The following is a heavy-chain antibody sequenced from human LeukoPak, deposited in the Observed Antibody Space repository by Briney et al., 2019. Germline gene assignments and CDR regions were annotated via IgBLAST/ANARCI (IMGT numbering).Heavy chain of an antibody. CDR2: INSDGSST. D-gene: IGHD6-19*01. Sequence: GGSLRLSCAASGFTFSNYWMHWVRQAPGKGLVWVSRINSDGSSTTHADSVKGRFTISRDNAKNTLHLQMNSLRAEDTAVYYCAGLYSSGWPYFDYWGQGTLVTVSS. CDR3: AGLYSSGWPYFDY. CDR1: GFTFSNYW. J-gene: IGHJ4*02. V-gene: IGHV3-74*01.